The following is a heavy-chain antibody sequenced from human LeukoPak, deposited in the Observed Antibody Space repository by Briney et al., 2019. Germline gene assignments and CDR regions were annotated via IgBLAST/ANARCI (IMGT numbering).Heavy chain of an antibody. J-gene: IGHJ4*02. CDR1: SGSISSSSYY. D-gene: IGHD3-22*01. V-gene: IGHV4-39*02. CDR2: IYYCGST. CDR3: ARDRNYDSSGYSSGLFFDY. Sequence: SETLSLTCTGSSGSISSSSYYWRWIRQPPGKGLEWNGSIYYCGSTYYNPSLKSRVTISVDTSKNQFSLKLSSVTAADTAVYHCARDRNYDSSGYSSGLFFDYWGQGTLVTVS.